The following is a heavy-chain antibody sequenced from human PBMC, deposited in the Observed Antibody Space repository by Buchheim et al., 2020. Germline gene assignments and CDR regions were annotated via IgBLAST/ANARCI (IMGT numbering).Heavy chain of an antibody. J-gene: IGHJ4*02. CDR3: ARGHYDSSGYYRSPYYFDY. CDR1: GGSISSGDYY. CDR2: IYYSGST. Sequence: QVQLQESGPGLVKPSQTLSLTCTVSGGSISSGDYYWSWIRQPPGKGLDWIGYIYYSGSTYYNPSLRSRLTISVDTSKNQLSLKLSSVTAADTAVYYCARGHYDSSGYYRSPYYFDYWGQGTL. D-gene: IGHD3-22*01. V-gene: IGHV4-30-4*01.